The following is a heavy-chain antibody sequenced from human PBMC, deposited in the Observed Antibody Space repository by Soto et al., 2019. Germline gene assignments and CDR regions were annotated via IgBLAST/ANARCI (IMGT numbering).Heavy chain of an antibody. CDR2: IYYSGST. D-gene: IGHD3-10*01. CDR1: GGSISSGGYY. CDR3: ARGTVITMVRGVIIGDAFDI. V-gene: IGHV4-31*03. J-gene: IGHJ3*02. Sequence: QVQLQESGPGLVKPSQTLSLTCTVSGGSISSGGYYWSWIRQHPGKGLEWIGYIYYSGSTYYNPPLKSRVTIAVDTSKNQFSLKLSSVTAADTAVYYCARGTVITMVRGVIIGDAFDIWGQGTMVTVSS.